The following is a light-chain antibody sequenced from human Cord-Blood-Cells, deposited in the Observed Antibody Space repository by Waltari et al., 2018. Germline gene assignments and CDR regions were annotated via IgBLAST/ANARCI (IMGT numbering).Light chain of an antibody. Sequence: QSVLTQPPSVSGAPGQRVTISCTGSSSHIGAGYDVHWYQQLPGTAPKLLIYGNSNRPSGVPDRFSGSKSGTSASLAITGLQAEDEADYYCQSYDSSLSAWVFGTGTKVTVL. CDR2: GNS. CDR3: QSYDSSLSAWV. V-gene: IGLV1-40*01. J-gene: IGLJ1*01. CDR1: SSHIGAGYD.